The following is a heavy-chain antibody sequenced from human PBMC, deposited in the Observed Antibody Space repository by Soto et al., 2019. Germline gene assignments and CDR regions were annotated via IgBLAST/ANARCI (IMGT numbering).Heavy chain of an antibody. J-gene: IGHJ3*02. CDR3: ARDLYGGIAVAVYDAFDI. D-gene: IGHD6-19*01. CDR1: GYTFTSYG. Sequence: QVQLVQSGAEVKKPGASVKVSCKASGYTFTSYGISWVRQAPGQGLEWMGWISAYNGNTNYAQKLQGRVTMTTDTSTSTAYMELRSLRSDDTAVYYCARDLYGGIAVAVYDAFDIWGQGTMVTVSS. CDR2: ISAYNGNT. V-gene: IGHV1-18*01.